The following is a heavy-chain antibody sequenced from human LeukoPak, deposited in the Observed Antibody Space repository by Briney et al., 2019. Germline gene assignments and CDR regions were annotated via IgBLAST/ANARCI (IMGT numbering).Heavy chain of an antibody. CDR3: AREIAAAGTDY. CDR2: ISSSSSYI. D-gene: IGHD6-13*01. V-gene: IGHV3-21*04. J-gene: IGHJ4*02. Sequence: GGSLRLSCAASGFTFSTYNMNWVRQAPGKGLEWVSSISSSSSYIYYADSVKGRFTISRDNAKNSLYLQMNSLRAEDTAVYHCAREIAAAGTDYWGQGTLVTVSS. CDR1: GFTFSTYN.